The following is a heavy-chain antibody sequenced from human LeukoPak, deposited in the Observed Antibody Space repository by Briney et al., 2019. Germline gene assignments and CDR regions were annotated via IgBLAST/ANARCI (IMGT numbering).Heavy chain of an antibody. D-gene: IGHD6-6*01. CDR1: GFTFSSYW. Sequence: GGSLRLSCAASGFTFSSYWMRWVRQAPGKGLEWVANIKQDGSEKNYVDSVKGRFTISRDNAKNSLYLQMNSLRAEDTAVYYCAREYRSSSGRAFDYWGQGTLVTVSS. CDR3: AREYRSSSGRAFDY. J-gene: IGHJ4*02. V-gene: IGHV3-7*01. CDR2: IKQDGSEK.